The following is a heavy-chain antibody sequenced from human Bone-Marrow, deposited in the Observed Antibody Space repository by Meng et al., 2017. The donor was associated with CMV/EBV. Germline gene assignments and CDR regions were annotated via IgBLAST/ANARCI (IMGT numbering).Heavy chain of an antibody. V-gene: IGHV3-53*01. Sequence: GESLKISCAASGFSIISNYMTWVRQAPGRGLEWVSFIYRDDSISYADSVKGRFTISRDKSKNTLYLQMNSLRVEDMAVYYCARCPPEVVRGYWYCDLWGRGTLVTVSS. CDR1: GFSIISNY. D-gene: IGHD3-10*01. CDR3: ARCPPEVVRGYWYCDL. CDR2: IYRDDSI. J-gene: IGHJ2*01.